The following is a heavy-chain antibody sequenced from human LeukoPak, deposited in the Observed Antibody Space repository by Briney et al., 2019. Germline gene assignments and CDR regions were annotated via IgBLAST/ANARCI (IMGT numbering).Heavy chain of an antibody. CDR3: VRGRLLRSTKYFDY. J-gene: IGHJ4*02. Sequence: PGGSLRPSCAASGFPVNKYEMHWVRQAPGKGLEWVSYIDAGATSTNYADSVWGRFTLPRDNAQNSVHLQVNSLRDEDTAIYYCVRGRLLRSTKYFDYWGQGALVTVSS. D-gene: IGHD2-21*02. V-gene: IGHV3-48*03. CDR2: IDAGATST. CDR1: GFPVNKYE.